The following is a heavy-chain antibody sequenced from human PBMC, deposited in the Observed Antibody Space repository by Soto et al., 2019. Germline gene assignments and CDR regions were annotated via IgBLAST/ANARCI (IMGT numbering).Heavy chain of an antibody. CDR3: AHIPNYYQYDWFDP. CDR1: GFSLTTRGVG. D-gene: IGHD3-16*01. CDR2: IYCDDDK. Sequence: QITLKESGPTLVKPTQTLTLTCTFSGFSLTTRGVGVGWIRQPPGKALECLALIYCDDDKRYSPSLQSRLSITKDTSTNQVVLTMTTVDPVDTATYYCAHIPNYYQYDWFDPWGQGTLVSVSA. V-gene: IGHV2-5*02. J-gene: IGHJ5*02.